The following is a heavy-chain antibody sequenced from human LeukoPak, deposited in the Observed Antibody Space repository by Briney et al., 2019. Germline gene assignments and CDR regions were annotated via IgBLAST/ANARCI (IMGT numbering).Heavy chain of an antibody. CDR3: ARQAPYYYDSSGGWFDP. J-gene: IGHJ5*02. CDR1: GYSLTSYW. D-gene: IGHD3-22*01. V-gene: IGHV5-51*01. CDR2: IYPGDSDT. Sequence: GESLKISCKGSGYSLTSYWIGWVRQMPGKGLEWMGIIYPGDSDTRYSPSFQGQVTISADKSISTAYLQWSSLKASDTAMYYRARQAPYYYDSSGGWFDPWGQGTLVTVSS.